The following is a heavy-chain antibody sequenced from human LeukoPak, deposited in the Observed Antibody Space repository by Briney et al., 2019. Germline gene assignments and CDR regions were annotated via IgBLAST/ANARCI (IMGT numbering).Heavy chain of an antibody. V-gene: IGHV4-59*04. CDR3: ATQAAGGPLHY. CDR1: GGSISSYY. CDR2: IYYNWYT. J-gene: IGHJ4*02. Sequence: SETLSLTCTVSGGSISSYYWSWIRQPPGKGLECIGTIYYNWYTPYYSSLKSRVTISVDTSKNQFSLKLSSVTAADTAVYYCATQAAGGPLHYWGQGTLVTVSS. D-gene: IGHD2-15*01.